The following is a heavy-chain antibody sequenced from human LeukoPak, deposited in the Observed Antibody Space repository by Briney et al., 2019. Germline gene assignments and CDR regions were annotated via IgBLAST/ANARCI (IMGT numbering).Heavy chain of an antibody. Sequence: GASVKVSCKASGYTFTSYGISWVRQAPGKGLEWVSAISGSGGSTYYADSGKGRFTISRDNSKNTLYLQMNSLRAEDTAVYYCAKDNYDFWSGYYLDAFDIWGQGTMVTVSS. D-gene: IGHD3-3*01. CDR2: ISGSGGST. CDR1: GYTFTSYG. J-gene: IGHJ3*02. V-gene: IGHV3-23*01. CDR3: AKDNYDFWSGYYLDAFDI.